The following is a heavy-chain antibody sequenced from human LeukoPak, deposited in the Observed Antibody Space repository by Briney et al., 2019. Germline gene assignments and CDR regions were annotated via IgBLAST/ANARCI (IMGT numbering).Heavy chain of an antibody. V-gene: IGHV6-1*01. Sequence: SQTLSLTCAISGDSVSSNTTGWNWIRQSPARGLEWLGRTYYRSKWYNAYAVSVKSRITIHPDTSKNQFSLQLNSVTPEDTAVYYCARGGGAFDIWGQGTVVTVSS. CDR2: TYYRSKWYN. CDR3: ARGGGAFDI. J-gene: IGHJ3*02. CDR1: GDSVSSNTTG. D-gene: IGHD3-3*01.